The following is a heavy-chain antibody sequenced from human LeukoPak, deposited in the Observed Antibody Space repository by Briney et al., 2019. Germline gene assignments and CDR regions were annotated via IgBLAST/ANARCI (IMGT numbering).Heavy chain of an antibody. V-gene: IGHV4-4*02. J-gene: IGHJ6*03. Sequence: SETLSLTCAVSGGSISSPNWWSWVRQPPGKGLEWIGEIYHSGSTNYNPSLKSRVTISVDTSKNQFSLKLSSVTAADTAVYYCARVVYSGYDFRGAMDVWGKGTTVTVSS. CDR3: ARVVYSGYDFRGAMDV. CDR1: GGSISSPNW. CDR2: IYHSGST. D-gene: IGHD5-12*01.